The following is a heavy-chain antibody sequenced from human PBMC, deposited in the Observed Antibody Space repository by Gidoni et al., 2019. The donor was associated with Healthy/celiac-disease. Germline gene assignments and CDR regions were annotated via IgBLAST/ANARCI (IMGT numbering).Heavy chain of an antibody. CDR3: ARGGVVPAAIRLVWFDP. J-gene: IGHJ5*02. D-gene: IGHD2-2*01. CDR2: INAGNGNT. Sequence: QVQLVQSGAEVKKPGASVKVSCKASGYTFTSYAMHWVRQAPGQRLEWMGWINAGNGNTKYSQKFQGRVTITRDTSASTAYMELSSLRSEDTAVYYCARGGVVPAAIRLVWFDPWGQGTLVTVSS. CDR1: GYTFTSYA. V-gene: IGHV1-3*01.